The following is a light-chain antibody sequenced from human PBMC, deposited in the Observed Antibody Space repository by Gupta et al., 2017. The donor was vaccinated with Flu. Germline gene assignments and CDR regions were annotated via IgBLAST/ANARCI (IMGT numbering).Light chain of an antibody. CDR3: QQYSSYPIT. CDR1: QNINRW. J-gene: IGKJ5*01. CDR2: MSS. V-gene: IGKV1-5*03. Sequence: PSTRSASGGGRVTITCRASQNINRWLAWYQRKPGKAPNLLIYMSSSLHSGVPSRFSGSGSGTEFTLTISSLQPEDSATYFCQQYSSYPITFGQGTRLE.